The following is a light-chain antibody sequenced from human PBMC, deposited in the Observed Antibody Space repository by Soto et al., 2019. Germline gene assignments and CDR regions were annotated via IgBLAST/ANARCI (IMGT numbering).Light chain of an antibody. CDR3: LQHNSYPIT. Sequence: DIQMTQSPSAMSASVGDRVTITCWASQGINNHLVWFQQRPGEVPKRLIFATYNLQSGVPPRFSGSGSGTEFTLTISGLQPEDFAIYYCLQHNSYPITLGQGTRLEI. J-gene: IGKJ5*01. CDR1: QGINNH. V-gene: IGKV1-17*03. CDR2: ATY.